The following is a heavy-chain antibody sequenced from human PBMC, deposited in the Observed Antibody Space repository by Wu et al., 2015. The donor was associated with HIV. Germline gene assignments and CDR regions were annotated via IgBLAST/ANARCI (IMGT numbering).Heavy chain of an antibody. Sequence: QVQLVQSGAEVKKPGSSVKVSCKASGGTFSSYAISWVRQAPGQGLEWMGGIIPIFGTANYAQKFQGRVTITADESTSTAYMELSSLRSEDTAVYYCARNPREDMGVGATTDYYYYMDVWGKGTTVTVSS. CDR3: ARNPREDMGVGATTDYYYYMDV. CDR1: GGTFSSYA. D-gene: IGHD1-26*01. V-gene: IGHV1-69*12. CDR2: IIPIFGTA. J-gene: IGHJ6*03.